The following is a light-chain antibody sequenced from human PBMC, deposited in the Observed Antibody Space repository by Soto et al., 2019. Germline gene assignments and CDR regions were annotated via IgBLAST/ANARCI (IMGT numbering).Light chain of an antibody. CDR2: LAS. Sequence: EVVMTQSPATLSVSPGDTATLSCRASQGVSSNLAWYQHKPGQAPRLLIYLASNRAAGVPARFSGSGSGTDFTLTISDVEPEDFAVYYCHQRQSWPRTFGQGTKVDIK. V-gene: IGKV3-11*01. J-gene: IGKJ1*01. CDR3: HQRQSWPRT. CDR1: QGVSSN.